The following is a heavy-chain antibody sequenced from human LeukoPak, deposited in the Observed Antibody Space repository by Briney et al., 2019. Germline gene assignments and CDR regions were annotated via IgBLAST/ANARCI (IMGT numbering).Heavy chain of an antibody. Sequence: ASVKVSCKASGGTFSSYAISWVRQAPGQGLEWMGWINPNSGGTNYAQKFQGRVTMTRDTSISTAYMELSRLRSDDTAVYYCASYISGGYQLLKYYFDYWGQGTLVTVSS. V-gene: IGHV1-2*02. CDR1: GGTFSSYA. J-gene: IGHJ4*02. CDR2: INPNSGGT. CDR3: ASYISGGYQLLKYYFDY. D-gene: IGHD2-2*01.